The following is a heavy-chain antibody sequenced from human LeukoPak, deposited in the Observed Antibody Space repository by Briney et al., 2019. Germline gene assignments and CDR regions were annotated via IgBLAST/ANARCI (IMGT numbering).Heavy chain of an antibody. CDR2: IGPTGSDR. CDR3: AREYYDILTGYYNVMMFDY. CDR1: GLTFSTSG. V-gene: IGHV3-21*01. J-gene: IGHJ4*02. D-gene: IGHD3-9*01. Sequence: GGSLRLSCTASGLTFSTSGFNWVRQAPGKGLEWVASIGPTGSDRYHADSIKGRFTISRDNAKNSLYLQMNSLRAEDTAVYYCAREYYDILTGYYNVMMFDYWGQGTLVTVSS.